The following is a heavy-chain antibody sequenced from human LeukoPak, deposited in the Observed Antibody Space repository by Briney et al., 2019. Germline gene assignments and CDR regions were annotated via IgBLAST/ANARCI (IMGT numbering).Heavy chain of an antibody. D-gene: IGHD2-2*01. CDR1: GFTFSSYA. CDR3: ARARKYCSSTSCYGIDY. J-gene: IGHJ4*02. CDR2: ISYDGSNK. Sequence: GGSLRLSCAASGFTFSSYAMHWVRQAPGKGLEWVAVISYDGSNKYYADSVKGRFTISRDNSKNTLYLQMNSLRAEDTAVYYCARARKYCSSTSCYGIDYWGQGTLVTVSS. V-gene: IGHV3-30-3*01.